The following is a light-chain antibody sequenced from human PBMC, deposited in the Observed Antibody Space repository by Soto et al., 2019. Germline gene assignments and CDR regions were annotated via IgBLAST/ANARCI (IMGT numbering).Light chain of an antibody. CDR3: QQYYSAPYT. V-gene: IGKV4-1*01. Sequence: DIVMTQSPDSLAVSLGERATINCKSSQSVLYSPSNKNYLAWYQQKPGQPPKLLIYWASTRESGVPDRFSGSGSGTAFTLTISSLQAEDVAIYHCQQYYSAPYTFGQGTKLEIK. CDR1: QSVLYSPSNKNY. J-gene: IGKJ2*01. CDR2: WAS.